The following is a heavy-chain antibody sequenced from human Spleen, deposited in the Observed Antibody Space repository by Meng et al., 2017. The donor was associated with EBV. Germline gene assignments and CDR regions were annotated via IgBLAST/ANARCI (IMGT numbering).Heavy chain of an antibody. V-gene: IGHV4-34*01. D-gene: IGHD2-8*02. J-gene: IGHJ4*02. CDR3: ARGSYCSGGVCFHY. CDR2: IDHSGST. Sequence: QVQLQQWGAGLLKPSETLSLTCAVYGGSFSGYYWSWIRQPPGRELEWIGEIDHSGSTNYNPSLKSRVTISVDTSKDQFSLNLNSVTAADTAVYYCARGSYCSGGVCFHYWGQGTLVTVSS. CDR1: GGSFSGYY.